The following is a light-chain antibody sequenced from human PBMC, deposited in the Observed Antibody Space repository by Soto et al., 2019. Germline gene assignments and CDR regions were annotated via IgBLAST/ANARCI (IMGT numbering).Light chain of an antibody. CDR1: SSNIGAGYD. CDR3: QSYDSSLSGCV. V-gene: IGLV1-40*01. CDR2: ANS. J-gene: IGLJ1*01. Sequence: QSVLTQPPSVSGAPGQRVTISCTGSSSNIGAGYDVHWYQQLPGTAPKLLIYANSNRPSGVPDRFSGSKSGTSASLAITGLQAEDEADYYGQSYDSSLSGCVFGTGTKVTVL.